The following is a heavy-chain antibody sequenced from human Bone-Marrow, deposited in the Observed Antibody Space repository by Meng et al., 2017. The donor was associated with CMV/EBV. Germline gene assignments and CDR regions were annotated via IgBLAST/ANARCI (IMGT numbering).Heavy chain of an antibody. CDR2: MHPDGST. CDR3: ARDSSSVVAAIALFDY. J-gene: IGHJ4*02. D-gene: IGHD5-12*01. CDR1: GLTVSSNY. V-gene: IGHV3-66*01. Sequence: SGLTVSSNYMNWVRQAPGKGLEWVSIMHPDGSTDYADSVKGRFTFSRDNSKNTLYLQMSSLRDEDTAVHYCARDSSSVVAAIALFDYWGQGTLVTVSS.